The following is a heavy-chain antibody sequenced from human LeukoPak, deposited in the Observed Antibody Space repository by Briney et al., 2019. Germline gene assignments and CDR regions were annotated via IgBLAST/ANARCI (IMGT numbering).Heavy chain of an antibody. D-gene: IGHD6-13*01. J-gene: IGHJ6*03. CDR1: GGSISSGSYY. V-gene: IGHV4-61*02. CDR2: IYTSGST. CDR3: ARENRSTGSSSWYNYYYYMDV. Sequence: SETLSLTCTVSGGSISSGSYYWSWIRQPAGKGLEWIGRIYTSGSTNYNPSLKSRVTISVDTSKNQFSLKLSSVAAADTAVYYCARENRSTGSSSWYNYYYYMDVWGKGTTVTVSS.